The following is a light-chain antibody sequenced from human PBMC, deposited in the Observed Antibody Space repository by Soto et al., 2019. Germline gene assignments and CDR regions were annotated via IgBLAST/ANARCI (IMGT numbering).Light chain of an antibody. V-gene: IGLV1-40*01. CDR2: GDN. CDR1: SSDIGAGYN. CDR3: QSYDRSLSGSRVV. Sequence: QSVLTQPPSVSGAPGQRVTISCSEGSSDIGAGYNVHWYQQLPGTAPKLLISGDNNRPSGVPDRFSGSKSGTSASLAITGLQDEDEADYYCQSYDRSLSGSRVVFGGGTKLTVL. J-gene: IGLJ2*01.